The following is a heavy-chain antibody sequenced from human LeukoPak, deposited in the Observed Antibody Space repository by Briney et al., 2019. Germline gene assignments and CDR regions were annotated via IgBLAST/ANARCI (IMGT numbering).Heavy chain of an antibody. CDR1: GFTFSSYW. J-gene: IGHJ6*02. D-gene: IGHD3-9*01. CDR2: IKQDGSEK. V-gene: IGHV3-7*04. Sequence: GGSLRLFCAASGFTFSSYWMSWVRQAPGKGLEWVANIKQDGSEKYYVDSVKGRFTISRDNAKNSLYLQMNSLRAEDTAVYYCARGAPLRYFDWLSYGMDVWGQGTTVTVSS. CDR3: ARGAPLRYFDWLSYGMDV.